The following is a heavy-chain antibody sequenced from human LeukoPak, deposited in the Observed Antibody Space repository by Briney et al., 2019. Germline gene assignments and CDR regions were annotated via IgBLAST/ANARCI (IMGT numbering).Heavy chain of an antibody. CDR1: GYTFTSYA. CDR2: INTNTGNP. CDR3: ARDKYCSRTSCYFTGMDV. J-gene: IGHJ6*02. Sequence: GASVKVSCKASGYTFTSYAMNWVRQAPGQGLEWMGWINTNTGNPTYAQGFTGRLVFSLDTSVSTAYLQISSLKAEDTAVYYCARDKYCSRTSCYFTGMDVWGQGTTVTVSS. D-gene: IGHD2-2*01. V-gene: IGHV7-4-1*02.